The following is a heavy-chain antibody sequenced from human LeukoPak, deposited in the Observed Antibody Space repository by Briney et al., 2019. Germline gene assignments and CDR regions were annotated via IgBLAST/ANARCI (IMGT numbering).Heavy chain of an antibody. V-gene: IGHV1-69*13. CDR1: GGTFSSYA. Sequence: PVKVSCKASGGTFSSYAISWVRQAPGQGLEWMGGIIPIFGTANYAQKFQGRVTITADESTSTAYMELSSLRSEDTAVYYCARVARVYQAFNWFDPWGQGTLVTVSS. CDR2: IIPIFGTA. D-gene: IGHD6-13*01. CDR3: ARVARVYQAFNWFDP. J-gene: IGHJ5*02.